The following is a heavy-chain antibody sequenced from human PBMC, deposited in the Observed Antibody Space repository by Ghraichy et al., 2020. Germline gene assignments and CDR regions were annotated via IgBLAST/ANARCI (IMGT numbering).Heavy chain of an antibody. CDR2: IWYDARNK. V-gene: IGHV3-33*01. Sequence: GGSLRLSCAASGFTVTTYGMHWVRQAPGKGLEWVALIWYDARNKDYADSVKGRFTISRDNSRNTVYLDISSLRPEDTGVYYCARDPYHFAPSDYFGMDVWGQGTTVTVSS. D-gene: IGHD3/OR15-3a*01. J-gene: IGHJ6*02. CDR3: ARDPYHFAPSDYFGMDV. CDR1: GFTVTTYG.